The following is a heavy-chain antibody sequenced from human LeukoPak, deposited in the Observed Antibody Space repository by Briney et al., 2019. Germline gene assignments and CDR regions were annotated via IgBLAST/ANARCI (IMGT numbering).Heavy chain of an antibody. Sequence: GGSLRLSCAVSGCTFSSYAMSWVRQAPGKGLEWVSGISGSGGSTYYADSVKGRFTISRDNSKNTLYLQMDSLRAEDTAVYYCARTPYCTNGICYNRYYFDFWGQGALVTVSS. J-gene: IGHJ4*02. V-gene: IGHV3-23*01. D-gene: IGHD2-8*01. CDR1: GCTFSSYA. CDR2: ISGSGGST. CDR3: ARTPYCTNGICYNRYYFDF.